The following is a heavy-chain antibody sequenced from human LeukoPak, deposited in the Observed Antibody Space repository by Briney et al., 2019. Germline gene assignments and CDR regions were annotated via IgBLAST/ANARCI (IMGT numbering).Heavy chain of an antibody. CDR1: GGSISSSSYY. CDR2: IYYSGST. Sequence: SETLSLTCTVSGGSISSSSYYWGWIRQPPGKGLEWIGSIYYSGSTYYNPSLKSRVTISVDTSKNQFSLKLSSVTAADTAVYYCARASDYSSGSYNWFDPWGQGTLVTVSS. D-gene: IGHD6-19*01. J-gene: IGHJ5*02. V-gene: IGHV4-39*01. CDR3: ARASDYSSGSYNWFDP.